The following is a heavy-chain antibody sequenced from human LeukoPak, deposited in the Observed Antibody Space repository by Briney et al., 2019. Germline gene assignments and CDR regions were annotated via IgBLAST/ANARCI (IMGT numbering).Heavy chain of an antibody. CDR1: GFTFSSYG. CDR3: AKDHKRGYTGYYFDY. J-gene: IGHJ4*02. V-gene: IGHV3-30*02. Sequence: PGGSLRLSCAASGFTFSSYGMHWVRQAPGEGLQWVAFIRFDGSNTYYADSMKGQFTISRDNSKNTLYLQMNSLRAEDTAVYYCAKDHKRGYTGYYFDYWGQGTLVTVSS. CDR2: IRFDGSNT. D-gene: IGHD5-12*01.